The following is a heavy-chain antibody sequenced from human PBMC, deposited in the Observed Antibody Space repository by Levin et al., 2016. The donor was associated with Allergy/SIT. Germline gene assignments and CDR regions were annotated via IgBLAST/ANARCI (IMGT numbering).Heavy chain of an antibody. CDR3: VKDWAGTTCPCLDS. D-gene: IGHD2/OR15-2a*01. Sequence: GESLKISCTASGFTFSDYWMHWVRQAPGKGLVWVSRINTDGSGTNYADSVKGRFTISRDNSKNTLWLQMRSLRAEDTAIYYCVKDWAGTTCPCLDSWGQGTLVTVSS. J-gene: IGHJ4*02. CDR2: INTDGSGT. V-gene: IGHV3-74*01. CDR1: GFTFSDYW.